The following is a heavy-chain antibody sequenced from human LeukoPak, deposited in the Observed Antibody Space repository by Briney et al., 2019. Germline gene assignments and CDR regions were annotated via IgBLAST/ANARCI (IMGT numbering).Heavy chain of an antibody. CDR3: ARHRITMIAENDAFDI. Sequence: SETLSLTCTVSGGSISSSSYYWGWIRQPPGKGLEWIGSIYYSGSTYYNPSLKSRVTISVDTSKNQFSLKLSSVTAADTAVYYCARHRITMIAENDAFDIWGQGTMVTVSS. V-gene: IGHV4-39*01. CDR1: GGSISSSSYY. CDR2: IYYSGST. J-gene: IGHJ3*02. D-gene: IGHD3-22*01.